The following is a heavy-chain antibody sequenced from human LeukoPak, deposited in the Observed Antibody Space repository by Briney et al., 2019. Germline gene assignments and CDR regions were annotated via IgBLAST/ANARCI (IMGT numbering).Heavy chain of an antibody. Sequence: ASVKVSCKASGYTFTSYGISWVRQAPGQGLEWMGWISAYNGNTNYTQKLQGRVTITTDTSTSPAYMELRSLRSDDTAVYSCAREAITMVRGPRWFDPWGQGTLVTVSS. J-gene: IGHJ5*02. V-gene: IGHV1-18*04. D-gene: IGHD3-10*01. CDR2: ISAYNGNT. CDR1: GYTFTSYG. CDR3: AREAITMVRGPRWFDP.